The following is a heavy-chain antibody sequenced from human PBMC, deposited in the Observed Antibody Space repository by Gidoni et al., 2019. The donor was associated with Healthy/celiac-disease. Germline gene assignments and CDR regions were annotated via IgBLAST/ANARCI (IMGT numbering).Heavy chain of an antibody. D-gene: IGHD3-22*01. J-gene: IGHJ4*02. CDR1: GFTYRSYG. V-gene: IGHV3-30*18. Sequence: QVQLVESGGGGGQPGRSLRLDCAASGFTYRSYGMHWVRPAPGKGLELLAVLSYDGRNKYCAASVTVRFTISRDNSKNTLYLQMHSLRAEDTAVYYCAKDRYYYDSSGMEFDYWGQGTLVTVSS. CDR2: LSYDGRNK. CDR3: AKDRYYYDSSGMEFDY.